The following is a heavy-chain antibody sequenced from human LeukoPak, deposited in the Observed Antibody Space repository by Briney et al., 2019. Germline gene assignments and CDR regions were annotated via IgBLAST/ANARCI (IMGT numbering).Heavy chain of an antibody. Sequence: GGSLRLSCAASGFTFSSYWMSWVRQAPGKGLEWVANIKQDGSERYYVDSVKGRFTISRDNAKNSLYLQMNSLRAEDTAVYYCARDPNYPDCSSTSCYADYWGQGTLVTVSS. CDR2: IKQDGSER. CDR1: GFTFSSYW. CDR3: ARDPNYPDCSSTSCYADY. D-gene: IGHD2-2*01. J-gene: IGHJ4*02. V-gene: IGHV3-7*01.